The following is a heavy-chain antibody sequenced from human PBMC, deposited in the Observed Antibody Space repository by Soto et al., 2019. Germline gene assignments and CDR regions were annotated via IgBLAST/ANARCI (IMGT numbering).Heavy chain of an antibody. V-gene: IGHV1-24*01. CDR1: GYTLTELS. D-gene: IGHD1-26*01. J-gene: IGHJ3*02. CDR3: ATAFGGSYFRSDAFDI. Sequence: ASVQVSCKVSGYTLTELSLHWVRKAPGKGLEWMGGFDPEDGETIYAQKFQGRVTMTEDTSTDTAYMELSSLRSEDTAVYYCATAFGGSYFRSDAFDIWGQGTMVTVSS. CDR2: FDPEDGET.